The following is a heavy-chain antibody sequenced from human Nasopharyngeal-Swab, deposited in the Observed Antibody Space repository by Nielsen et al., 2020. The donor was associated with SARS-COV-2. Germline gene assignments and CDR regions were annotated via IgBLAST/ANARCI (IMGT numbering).Heavy chain of an antibody. CDR2: IIPIFGTA. Sequence: SVKVSCKASGGTFSSYAISWVRQAPGQGLEWMGGIIPIFGTANYAQKFQGRVTITVDKSTSTAYMELSSLRSEDTAVYYCARAHPGYSSSWYDYYYYYMDVWGKGTTVTVSS. J-gene: IGHJ6*03. D-gene: IGHD6-13*01. V-gene: IGHV1-69*06. CDR1: GGTFSSYA. CDR3: ARAHPGYSSSWYDYYYYYMDV.